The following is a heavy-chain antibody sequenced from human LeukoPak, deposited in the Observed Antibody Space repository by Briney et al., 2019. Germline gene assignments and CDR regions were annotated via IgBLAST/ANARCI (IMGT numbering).Heavy chain of an antibody. Sequence: ASVKGSCKASVYIFTGDYMHWVRQAPGQGLEWMGWINPKSGGTNYAQQFEGRVTLTRDTSISTSYMEVSGLRYDDTAVYYCARDPYYYDYSHFDYWGQGTLVSVST. CDR2: INPKSGGT. J-gene: IGHJ4*02. CDR3: ARDPYYYDYSHFDY. CDR1: VYIFTGDY. V-gene: IGHV1-2*02. D-gene: IGHD3-22*01.